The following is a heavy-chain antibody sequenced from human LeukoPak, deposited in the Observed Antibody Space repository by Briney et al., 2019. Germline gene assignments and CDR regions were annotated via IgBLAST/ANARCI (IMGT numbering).Heavy chain of an antibody. CDR2: INHSGST. V-gene: IGHV4-34*01. CDR1: GGSFSGYY. J-gene: IGHJ6*02. D-gene: IGHD6-19*01. Sequence: SETLSLTCAVYGGSFSGYYWSWIRQPPGKGLEWIGEINHSGSTNYNPSLKSRVTISVDTSKNQFSLKLSSVTAADTAVYYCAKPASGWYFSSHYYYYYGMDVWGQGTTVTVSS. CDR3: AKPASGWYFSSHYYYYYGMDV.